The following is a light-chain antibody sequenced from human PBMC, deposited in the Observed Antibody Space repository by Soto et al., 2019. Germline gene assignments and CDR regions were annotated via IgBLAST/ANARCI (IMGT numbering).Light chain of an antibody. CDR2: GAS. CDR1: QSISNS. Sequence: DIQMTQSPSSLSASVGDRVTITCRASQSISNSLNWYQQKPGKAPNLLIYGASSLQSGVPSRFSGSGSGTDFTLTISSLQPEDFATYYCQQTYSIPPLTFGGGTKVEMK. CDR3: QQTYSIPPLT. V-gene: IGKV1-39*01. J-gene: IGKJ4*01.